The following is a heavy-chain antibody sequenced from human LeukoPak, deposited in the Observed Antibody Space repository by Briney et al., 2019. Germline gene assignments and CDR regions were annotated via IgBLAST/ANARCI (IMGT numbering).Heavy chain of an antibody. CDR3: ARGTGWFGEFLPLNWFDP. CDR2: MNPNSGNT. Sequence: ASVKVSCKASGYTFTSYDVNWVRQATGQGLEWMGWMNPNSGNTGYAQKFQVRVTMTRNTSISTAYMELSSLRSEDTAVYYCARGTGWFGEFLPLNWFDPWGQGTLVTVSS. J-gene: IGHJ5*02. CDR1: GYTFTSYD. D-gene: IGHD3-10*01. V-gene: IGHV1-8*01.